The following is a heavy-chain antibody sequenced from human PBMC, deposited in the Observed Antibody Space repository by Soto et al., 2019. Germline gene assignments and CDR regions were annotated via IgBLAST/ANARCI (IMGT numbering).Heavy chain of an antibody. Sequence: VQLLESGGGLVQPGGSLRLSCAASGFTFSSYAMTWVRQAPGKGLEWVSSISGGGGTTYYAAAVKGRFTMSRDNSKNTLYLQMNSLRAEDTAVFYCAKIIDGAGTDYWGQGTLVTVS. CDR3: AKIIDGAGTDY. V-gene: IGHV3-23*01. CDR2: ISGGGGTT. J-gene: IGHJ4*02. D-gene: IGHD6-13*01. CDR1: GFTFSSYA.